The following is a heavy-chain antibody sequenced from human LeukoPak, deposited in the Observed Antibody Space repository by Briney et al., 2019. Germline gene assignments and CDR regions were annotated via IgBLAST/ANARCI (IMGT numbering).Heavy chain of an antibody. CDR1: GYTFTGYF. CDR2: ILPNTGGT. Sequence: GASVKVSCKASGYTFTGYFLHWVRQAPGQGLEWMGWILPNTGGTHYAQKFQGRVTVTRDMSISTAYMEVSRLTSDDTAVYYCARKGEHYGDYDYWGQGTLVTVSS. J-gene: IGHJ4*02. D-gene: IGHD4-17*01. CDR3: ARKGEHYGDYDY. V-gene: IGHV1-2*02.